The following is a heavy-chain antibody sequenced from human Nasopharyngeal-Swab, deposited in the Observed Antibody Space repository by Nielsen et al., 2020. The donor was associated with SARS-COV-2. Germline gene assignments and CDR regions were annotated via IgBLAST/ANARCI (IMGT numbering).Heavy chain of an antibody. V-gene: IGHV3-53*04. CDR1: GLTVSSNY. CDR3: ARAVGDYFDY. J-gene: IGHJ4*02. D-gene: IGHD1-26*01. CDR2: IYSGGST. Sequence: GGSLRPPCPASGLTVSSNYMSWVRQAPGQGLEWVSVIYSGGSTYYADSVKGRFTISRHNSKNTLYLQMNSLRAEDTAVYYCARAVGDYFDYWGQGTLVTVSS.